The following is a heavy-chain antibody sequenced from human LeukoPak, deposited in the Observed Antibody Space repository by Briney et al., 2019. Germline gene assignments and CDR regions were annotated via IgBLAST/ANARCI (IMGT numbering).Heavy chain of an antibody. Sequence: SETLSLTCGVSGGSFSGYYWSWIRQSPGKGLEWIGEINHSGNRKSNPSLENRLTMSVDTSKKHISLNLTSVTAADTAVYYSLGYCSSTSCYTSGYWGQGTLVTVSS. V-gene: IGHV4-34*01. J-gene: IGHJ4*02. D-gene: IGHD2-2*02. CDR1: GGSFSGYY. CDR2: INHSGNR. CDR3: LGYCSSTSCYTSGY.